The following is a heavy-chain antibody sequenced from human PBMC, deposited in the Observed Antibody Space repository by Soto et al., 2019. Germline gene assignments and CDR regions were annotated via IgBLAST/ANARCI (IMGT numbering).Heavy chain of an antibody. Sequence: SGTLSLTCSVSGGSISSSSYFWGWIRQPPGKGLEWIGSIYYSGSTYYNPSLKSRVTVSVDTSKKQFSLKLSSVTAADTAVYYCASHPSDFWFDPWGQGTLVTVSS. V-gene: IGHV4-39*01. CDR1: GGSISSSSYF. D-gene: IGHD2-21*02. CDR2: IYYSGST. CDR3: ASHPSDFWFDP. J-gene: IGHJ5*02.